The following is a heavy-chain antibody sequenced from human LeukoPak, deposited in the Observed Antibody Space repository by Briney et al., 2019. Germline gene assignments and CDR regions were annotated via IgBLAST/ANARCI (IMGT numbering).Heavy chain of an antibody. J-gene: IGHJ6*02. D-gene: IGHD2-21*02. CDR2: ISSSSSYI. CDR1: GFTFSSYS. Sequence: GGSLRLSCAASGFTFSSYSMNWVRQAPGKGLEWVSSISSSSSYIYYADSVKGRFTIFRNNAKNSLYLQMNSLRAEDTAVYYCARETGCGGDCYTFVSGYYYYGMDVWGQGTTVTVSS. V-gene: IGHV3-21*01. CDR3: ARETGCGGDCYTFVSGYYYYGMDV.